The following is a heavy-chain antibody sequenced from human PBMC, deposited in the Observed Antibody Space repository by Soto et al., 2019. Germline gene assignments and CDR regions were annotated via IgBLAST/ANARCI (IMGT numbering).Heavy chain of an antibody. CDR3: NTVGSITTAGTPFDH. Sequence: GGSLRLSCAASDLTFTNTWMNWVRQAPGKGLEWVGRIKAKTDGGTIDYAAPVKGRFTISRDDSKTTLYLQMDSLKTEDTAIYYCNTVGSITTAGTPFDHWGQGTLVTVSS. D-gene: IGHD1-1*01. CDR2: IKAKTDGGTI. CDR1: DLTFTNTW. J-gene: IGHJ4*02. V-gene: IGHV3-15*07.